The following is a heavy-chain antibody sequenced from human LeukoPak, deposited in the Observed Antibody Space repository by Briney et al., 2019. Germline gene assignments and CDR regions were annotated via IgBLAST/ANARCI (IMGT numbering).Heavy chain of an antibody. Sequence: ASVKVSCKTSGYTFIGYYMHWVRQAPGQGLEWMGWINPNSGGTHYAQKFQGRVTMTRDTSISTGYMELSRLRSDDTAVYYCARGIVVVVAATQDYWGQGTLVTASS. CDR1: GYTFIGYY. CDR3: ARGIVVVVAATQDY. CDR2: INPNSGGT. V-gene: IGHV1-2*02. D-gene: IGHD2-15*01. J-gene: IGHJ4*02.